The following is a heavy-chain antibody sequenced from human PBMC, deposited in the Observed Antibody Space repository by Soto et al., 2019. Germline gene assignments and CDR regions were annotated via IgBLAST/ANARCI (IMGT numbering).Heavy chain of an antibody. CDR3: ARGNITMVRGVITPLHYYYYGMDV. Sequence: LSLTCTVSGGSISSGGYYWSCIRQHPGQGLGWFGYIYYSGSTYYNPSLKSRVTISVDTSKNQFSLKLSSVAAADTAVYYCARGNITMVRGVITPLHYYYYGMDVWGQGTTVTVSS. V-gene: IGHV4-31*03. D-gene: IGHD3-10*01. CDR1: GGSISSGGYY. J-gene: IGHJ6*02. CDR2: IYYSGST.